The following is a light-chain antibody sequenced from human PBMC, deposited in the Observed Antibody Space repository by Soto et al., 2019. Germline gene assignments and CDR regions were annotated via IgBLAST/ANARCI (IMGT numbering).Light chain of an antibody. Sequence: QSALTQPASVSGSPGQSITISCTGTSSDVGGYNYVSWYQQHPGKAPKLMTYDVSNRPSGVSNRFSGSKSANTASLTISGLQAEDEADYYCSSYTSSSTRVFGTGTKVTVL. CDR1: SSDVGGYNY. V-gene: IGLV2-14*01. J-gene: IGLJ1*01. CDR3: SSYTSSSTRV. CDR2: DVS.